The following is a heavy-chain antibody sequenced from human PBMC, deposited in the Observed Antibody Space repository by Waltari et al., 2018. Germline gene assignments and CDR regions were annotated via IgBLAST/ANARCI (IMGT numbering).Heavy chain of an antibody. CDR2: INPNRGGT. D-gene: IGHD1-26*01. Sequence: QVQLVQSGAEVKKPGASVKVSCKASGYTFTGYYMHWVRQAPGQGREWVGWINPNRGGTNDAQKFEGRVNMTRDTSISTAYMELSRLRSDDTAVYYCARLKYAVGAPYYFDYWGQGTLVTVSS. J-gene: IGHJ4*02. V-gene: IGHV1-2*02. CDR3: ARLKYAVGAPYYFDY. CDR1: GYTFTGYY.